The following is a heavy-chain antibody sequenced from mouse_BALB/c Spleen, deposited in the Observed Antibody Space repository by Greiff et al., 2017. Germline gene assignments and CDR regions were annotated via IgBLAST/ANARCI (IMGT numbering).Heavy chain of an antibody. CDR2: IDPANGNT. Sequence: VHVKQSGAELVKPGASVKLSCTASGFNIKDTYMHWVKQRPEQGLEWIGRIDPANGNTKYDPKFQGKATITADTSSNTAYLQLSSLTSEDTAVYYCARLTTGYAMDYWGQGTSVTVSS. J-gene: IGHJ4*01. V-gene: IGHV14-3*02. CDR1: GFNIKDTY. D-gene: IGHD2-12*01. CDR3: ARLTTGYAMDY.